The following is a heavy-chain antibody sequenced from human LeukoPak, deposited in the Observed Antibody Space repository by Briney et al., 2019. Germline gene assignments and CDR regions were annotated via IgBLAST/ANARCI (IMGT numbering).Heavy chain of an antibody. V-gene: IGHV3-64*01. Sequence: GGSLRLSCAASGFTFSSYAMHWVRQAPGKGLEYVSAISSNGGSTYYANSVKGRFTISRDNSKNTPYLQMGSLRAEDMAVYYCARSIAVAGWYFDLWGRGTLVTVSS. CDR1: GFTFSSYA. CDR3: ARSIAVAGWYFDL. J-gene: IGHJ2*01. D-gene: IGHD6-19*01. CDR2: ISSNGGST.